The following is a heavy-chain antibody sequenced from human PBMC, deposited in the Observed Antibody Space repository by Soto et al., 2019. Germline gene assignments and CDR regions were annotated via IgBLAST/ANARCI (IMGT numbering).Heavy chain of an antibody. Sequence: QVQLQESGPGLVKPSQTLSLTCTVSGGSISSGGYYWSWIRQHPGKGLEWIGYIYYSGSTYYNPYLKSRVTISVDTSKNQFSLKLSSVTAADTAVYYCARDQGIVVVPAAKVPGAFDIWGQGTMVTVSS. V-gene: IGHV4-31*03. CDR1: GGSISSGGYY. CDR2: IYYSGST. D-gene: IGHD2-2*01. CDR3: ARDQGIVVVPAAKVPGAFDI. J-gene: IGHJ3*02.